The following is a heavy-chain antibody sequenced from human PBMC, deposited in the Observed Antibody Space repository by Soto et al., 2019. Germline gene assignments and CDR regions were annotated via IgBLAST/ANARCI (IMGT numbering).Heavy chain of an antibody. CDR3: ARDTTGDLWVDY. V-gene: IGHV1-46*01. Sequence: QVQLVQSGSEVKKPGASVKVSCKASGYTFTNYYMHWVRQAPGQGLEWMGIINPSGGSTNYAQKFQGRVTMTRDTSTSTVYMELSSLRSEDTAVYYCARDTTGDLWVDYWGQGTLVTVPS. D-gene: IGHD7-27*01. CDR1: GYTFTNYY. J-gene: IGHJ4*02. CDR2: INPSGGST.